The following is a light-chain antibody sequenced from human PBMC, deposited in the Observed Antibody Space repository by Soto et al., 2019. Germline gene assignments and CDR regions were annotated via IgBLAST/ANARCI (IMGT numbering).Light chain of an antibody. CDR3: QQYNDYSWT. J-gene: IGKJ1*01. V-gene: IGKV1-5*03. CDR2: NTS. Sequence: DIHMTQSPSTLSASVGDRATITCRASQSISIWLAWYQQKPGKAPNLLIYNTSSLESGVPSRFSGSGSGTDFTLTISSLQPEDFATYYCQQYNDYSWTFGQGTKVEIK. CDR1: QSISIW.